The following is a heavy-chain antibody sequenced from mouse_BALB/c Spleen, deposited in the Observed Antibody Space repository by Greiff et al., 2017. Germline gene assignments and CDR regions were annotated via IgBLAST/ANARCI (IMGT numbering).Heavy chain of an antibody. V-gene: IGHV1-12*01. Sequence: QVQLQQPGAELVKPGASVKMSCKASGYTFTSYNMHWVKQTPGQGLEWIGAIYPGNGDTSYNQKFKGKATLTADKSSSTAYMQLSSLTSEDSAVYYCARGGDYYAMDCWGQGTSVTVSS. CDR1: GYTFTSYN. CDR2: IYPGNGDT. J-gene: IGHJ4*01. CDR3: ARGGDYYAMDC.